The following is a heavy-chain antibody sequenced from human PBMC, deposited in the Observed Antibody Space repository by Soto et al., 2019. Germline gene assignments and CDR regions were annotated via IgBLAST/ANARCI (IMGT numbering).Heavy chain of an antibody. D-gene: IGHD3-9*01. J-gene: IGHJ4*02. V-gene: IGHV4-4*02. CDR1: GGSISSSNW. CDR2: IYHSGST. CDR3: ARDPPYYDILTGYPSTGGY. Sequence: SGTRSLTCAVSGGSISSSNWWSWVRQPPGKGLEWIGEIYHSGSTNYNPSLKSRVTISVDKSMNQFSLKLSSVTAADTAVYYCARDPPYYDILTGYPSTGGYWGQGTLVTVSS.